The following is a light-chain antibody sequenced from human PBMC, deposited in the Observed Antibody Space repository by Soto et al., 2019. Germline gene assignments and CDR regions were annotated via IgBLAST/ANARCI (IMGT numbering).Light chain of an antibody. CDR3: QQYNIHST. Sequence: DIQMTQSPSTLSASVGDGVTITCRASQNINNWLAWYQQKPGKAPNLLIYAASSLQSGVPPRFSGSGSGTQFTLTITSLQPEDFATYYCQQYNIHSTFGQGTRLEI. CDR1: QNINNW. V-gene: IGKV1-5*01. J-gene: IGKJ5*01. CDR2: AAS.